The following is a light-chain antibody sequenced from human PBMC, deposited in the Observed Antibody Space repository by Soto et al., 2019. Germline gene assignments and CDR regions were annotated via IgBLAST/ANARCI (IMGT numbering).Light chain of an antibody. CDR3: QEHYNFHS. CDR1: QSVSRY. V-gene: IGKV3-11*01. J-gene: IGKJ4*01. Sequence: EIVLTQSPGTLSLSPGERATLSCRASQSVSRYLAWYQQKPGQAPRLLIYDASHRATGIPTRFSGSGSETAFTLTISILEPDEFADYYCQEHYNFHSFGGGTKVEI. CDR2: DAS.